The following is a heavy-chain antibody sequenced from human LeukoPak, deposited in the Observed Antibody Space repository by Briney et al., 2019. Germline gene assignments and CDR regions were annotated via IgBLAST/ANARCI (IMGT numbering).Heavy chain of an antibody. CDR1: GFTFSSYG. CDR3: AKDSGIAAAGRWLSYYYYYYYMDV. D-gene: IGHD6-13*01. CDR2: IRYDENKK. Sequence: GGSLRLSCAASGFTFSSYGMQWVRQAPGKGLEWVACIRYDENKKYYADSVKGRFTISRDNSKNTLYLQMNSLRAEDTAVYYCAKDSGIAAAGRWLSYYYYYYYMDVWGKGTTVTVSS. V-gene: IGHV3-30*02. J-gene: IGHJ6*03.